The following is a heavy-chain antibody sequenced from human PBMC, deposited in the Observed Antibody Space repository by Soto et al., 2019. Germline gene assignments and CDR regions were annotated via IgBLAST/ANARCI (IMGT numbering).Heavy chain of an antibody. J-gene: IGHJ6*02. CDR3: ARARPAPQYHDSWSGYYLGYYYYGMDV. Sequence: PGGSLRLSCAASRCTFSTYWMTWVRQAPGKGLEWVANINKDGGEKYYMDSVRGRFTISRDNAKNSLYLQMNSLRDEDTAVYYCARARPAPQYHDSWSGYYLGYYYYGMDVWGQGTTVTVSS. D-gene: IGHD3-3*01. CDR2: INKDGGEK. CDR1: RCTFSTYW. V-gene: IGHV3-7*01.